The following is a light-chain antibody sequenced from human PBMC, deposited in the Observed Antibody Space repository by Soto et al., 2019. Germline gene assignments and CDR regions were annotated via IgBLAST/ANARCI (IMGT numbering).Light chain of an antibody. Sequence: QSVLTQPASVSGSPARSITISCAGTSNDIGTYNLVSWYQQHPGKAPKLMIYEVSNRPSGVSNRFSGSKSGNTASLTISGLQAEDEADYYCSSYTSSSTLYVFGTGTKVTVL. J-gene: IGLJ1*01. CDR1: SNDIGTYNL. CDR3: SSYTSSSTLYV. V-gene: IGLV2-14*02. CDR2: EVS.